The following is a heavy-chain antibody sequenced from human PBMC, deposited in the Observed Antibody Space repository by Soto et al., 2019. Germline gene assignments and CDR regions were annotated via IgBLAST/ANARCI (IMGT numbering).Heavy chain of an antibody. CDR1: GYSFTTYW. CDR3: AREWSAAGHFYGMDV. D-gene: IGHD6-13*01. J-gene: IGHJ6*02. Sequence: PGESLKISCQGSGYSFTTYWIAWARQMPGKGLEWMGIIYPGDSDTRYSPSFQGQVTMSADKSISTAYLQWSNLRPDDTAVYYCAREWSAAGHFYGMDVWGQGTTVTVSS. V-gene: IGHV5-51*01. CDR2: IYPGDSDT.